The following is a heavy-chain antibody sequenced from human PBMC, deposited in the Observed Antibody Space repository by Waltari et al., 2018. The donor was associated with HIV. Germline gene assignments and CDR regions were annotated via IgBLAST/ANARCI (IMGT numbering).Heavy chain of an antibody. Sequence: QLEQSGGGLVQPGGSLKLSCVGSGGRLGGATIHWVRLASVKGLDRVGRSRSRVHNFAAAYAESMGYRFTISRDDLKNTAYLQMHTLKTEDTAVYYCVRVVTSFDYWGQGTPVTVSS. J-gene: IGHJ4*02. CDR1: GGRLGGAT. D-gene: IGHD3-22*01. CDR3: VRVVTSFDY. CDR2: SRSRVHNFAA. V-gene: IGHV3-73*01.